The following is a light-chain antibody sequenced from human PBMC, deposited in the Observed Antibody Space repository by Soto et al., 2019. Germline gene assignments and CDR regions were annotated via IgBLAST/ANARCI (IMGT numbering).Light chain of an antibody. Sequence: EIVMTQSPATLSVSPGESATLSCRASQSISSRLAWYQQKPGQAPRLLIYSASARVTGIPARFSGSGSGTEFTLTISSLQSEDVAVYYCQQSYNWPRTFGQGTKVEMK. CDR3: QQSYNWPRT. CDR2: SAS. J-gene: IGKJ1*01. CDR1: QSISSR. V-gene: IGKV3-15*01.